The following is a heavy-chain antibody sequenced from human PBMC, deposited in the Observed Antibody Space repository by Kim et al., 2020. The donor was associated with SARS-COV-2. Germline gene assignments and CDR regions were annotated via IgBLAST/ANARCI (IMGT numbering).Heavy chain of an antibody. D-gene: IGHD5-18*01. CDR2: INHSGST. Sequence: SETLSLTCAVYGGSFSGYYWSWIRQPPGKGLEWIGEINHSGSTNYNPSLKSRVTISVDTSKNQFSLKLSSVTAADTAVYYCARGHFDFADTAMASGGFDYWGQGTLVTVSS. CDR3: ARGHFDFADTAMASGGFDY. V-gene: IGHV4-34*01. J-gene: IGHJ4*02. CDR1: GGSFSGYY.